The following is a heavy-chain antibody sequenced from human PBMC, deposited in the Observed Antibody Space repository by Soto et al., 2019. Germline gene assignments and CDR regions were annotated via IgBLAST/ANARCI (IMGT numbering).Heavy chain of an antibody. CDR2: IWYDGSNK. CDR1: GFTFSTYG. V-gene: IGHV3-33*01. CDR3: ARGGGSGSSFVGYYYYTLEV. D-gene: IGHD1-26*01. J-gene: IGHJ6*02. Sequence: QVQLVESGGGVVQPGRSLRLSCTASGFTFSTYGMHWVRQAPGKGLEWVTVIWYDGSNKYYADSVKGRFTISRDNSKNTLDLQMNSLRADDTAVYYCARGGGSGSSFVGYYYYTLEVWGQGTTVTVSS.